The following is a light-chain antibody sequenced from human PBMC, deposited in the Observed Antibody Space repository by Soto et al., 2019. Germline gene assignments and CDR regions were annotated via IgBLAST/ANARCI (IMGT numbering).Light chain of an antibody. CDR3: QQYNNWPRT. V-gene: IGKV3D-15*01. Sequence: EIVMTQSPATLAVSPCERATLSCRASQSVSSNLAWYQQKPGQAPRLLIYGASTRATGIPARFSGSGSGTEFTLTISSLQSEDFAVYYCQQYNNWPRTFGQGTKVDNK. CDR1: QSVSSN. CDR2: GAS. J-gene: IGKJ1*01.